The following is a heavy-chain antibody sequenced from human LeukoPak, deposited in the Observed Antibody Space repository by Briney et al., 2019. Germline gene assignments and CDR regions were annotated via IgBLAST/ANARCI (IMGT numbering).Heavy chain of an antibody. CDR3: ARLDYYDSKYYFDY. Sequence: PSETLSLTCTVSGGSISTSLYCWGWIRQPPGKGLEWIGSIYYSGTTYYNPSLRSRVTISIDTSKNQFSLKLRSVTAADTAVYYCARLDYYDSKYYFDYWGQGTLVTVSS. V-gene: IGHV4-39*01. D-gene: IGHD3-22*01. J-gene: IGHJ4*02. CDR2: IYYSGTT. CDR1: GGSISTSLYC.